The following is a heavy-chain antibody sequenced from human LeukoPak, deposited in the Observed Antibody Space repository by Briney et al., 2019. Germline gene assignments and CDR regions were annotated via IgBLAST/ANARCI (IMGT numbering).Heavy chain of an antibody. J-gene: IGHJ5*02. CDR2: IYHTGPT. V-gene: IGHV4-39*07. D-gene: IGHD3-10*01. Sequence: PSETLSLTCTVSGGSITNNTFYWGWIRQPPGKGLEWIGSIYHTGPTYYNPSLKSRVTISVDTSKNQFSLKLSSVTAADTAVYYCARVLIWFGQLQNWFDPWGPGTLVTVSS. CDR3: ARVLIWFGQLQNWFDP. CDR1: GGSITNNTFY.